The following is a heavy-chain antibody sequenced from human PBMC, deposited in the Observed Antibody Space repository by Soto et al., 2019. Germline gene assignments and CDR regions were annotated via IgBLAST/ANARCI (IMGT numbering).Heavy chain of an antibody. V-gene: IGHV3-23*01. CDR1: GFTFSTYA. CDR3: AKERSSGWNFDS. J-gene: IGHJ4*02. CDR2: IIGSGDST. Sequence: EVQLLESGGGLVQPGGSQRLSCAASGFTFSTYAMSWVRQAPGRGLEWVSTIIGSGDSTYYADSVKGRFTISRDNSKNTLYLQMNGLRAEDTAVYYCAKERSSGWNFDSWGQGTLVTVSS. D-gene: IGHD6-19*01.